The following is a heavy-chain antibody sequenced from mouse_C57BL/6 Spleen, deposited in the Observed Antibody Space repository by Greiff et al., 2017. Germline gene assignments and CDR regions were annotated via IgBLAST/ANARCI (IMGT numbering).Heavy chain of an antibody. CDR2: IYPNNGAN. V-gene: IGHV1-34*01. D-gene: IGHD2-5*01. CDR1: GYTFTDYY. J-gene: IGHJ2*01. Sequence: VQLQQSGPELVKPGASVKMSCKASGYTFTDYYMHWVKQSHGRSLEWIGYIYPNNGANGYNQKFKGKATLSVDNSSSTAYMELRSLTSEDSAVYYCARRDYSKFFDYWGQGTTLTVSS. CDR3: ARRDYSKFFDY.